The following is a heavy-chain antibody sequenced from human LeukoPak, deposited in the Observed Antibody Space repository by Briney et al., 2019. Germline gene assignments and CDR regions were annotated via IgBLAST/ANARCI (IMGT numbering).Heavy chain of an antibody. CDR2: IYYSGST. V-gene: IGHV4-39*01. CDR1: GGSISSSSYY. CDR3: ARGRSLLWFGELLLNWFDP. Sequence: SETLSLTCTVSGGSISSSSYYWGWIRQPPGKGLECIGSIYYSGSTYYNPSLKSRVTISVDTSKNQFSLKLSSVTAADTAVYYCARGRSLLWFGELLLNWFDPWGQGTLVTVSS. J-gene: IGHJ5*02. D-gene: IGHD3-10*01.